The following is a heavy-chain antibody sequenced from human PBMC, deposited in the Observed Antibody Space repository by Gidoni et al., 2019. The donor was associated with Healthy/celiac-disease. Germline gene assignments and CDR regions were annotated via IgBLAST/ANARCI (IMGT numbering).Heavy chain of an antibody. J-gene: IGHJ6*02. D-gene: IGHD2-2*01. CDR1: GFTFSRYA. Sequence: EVQLVESGGGLVQPGGSLRLSCSASGFTFSRYAMHWVRQAPGKGLEYVSASSSNGGSTYYADSVKGRFTISRDNSKNTLYLQMSSLRAEDTAVYYCVSSIVVVPAARHGDYYGMDVWGQGTTVTVSS. CDR2: SSSNGGST. CDR3: VSSIVVVPAARHGDYYGMDV. V-gene: IGHV3-64D*06.